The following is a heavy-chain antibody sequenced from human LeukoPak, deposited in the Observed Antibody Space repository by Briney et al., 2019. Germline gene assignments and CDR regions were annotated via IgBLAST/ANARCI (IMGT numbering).Heavy chain of an antibody. CDR1: GFTFSSYS. D-gene: IGHD4-23*01. CDR3: ARLDGMVVTPFDY. CDR2: ISSSSSYI. J-gene: IGHJ4*02. Sequence: GGSLRLSCAASGFTFSSYSMNWVRQAPGKGLEWVSSISSSSSYIYYADSVKGRFTISRGNAKNSLYLQMSSLRAEDTAVYYCARLDGMVVTPFDYWGQGTLVTVSS. V-gene: IGHV3-21*01.